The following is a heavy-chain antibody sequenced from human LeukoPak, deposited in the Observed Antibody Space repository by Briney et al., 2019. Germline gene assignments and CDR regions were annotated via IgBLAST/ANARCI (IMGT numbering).Heavy chain of an antibody. CDR3: AREAYCGGDCYKEYFQH. Sequence: RRSLRLSCAASGFTFSSYAMHWVRQAPGKGLEWVAVISYDGSNKYYADSVKGRFTISRDNSKNTLYLQMNSLRAEDTAVYYCAREAYCGGDCYKEYFQHWGQGTLVTVSS. V-gene: IGHV3-30-3*01. CDR2: ISYDGSNK. CDR1: GFTFSSYA. J-gene: IGHJ1*01. D-gene: IGHD2-21*02.